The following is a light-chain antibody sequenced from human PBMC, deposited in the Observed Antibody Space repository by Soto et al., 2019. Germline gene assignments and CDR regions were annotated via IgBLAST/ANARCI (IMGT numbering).Light chain of an antibody. CDR2: DVS. V-gene: IGLV2-11*01. CDR3: CSYAGRYTYV. Sequence: LTQPRSVCGPPGQSFTISSTGAISDVGGYNYVSWYQQHPGKAPKLMIYDVSKRPSGVPDRFSGSKSGNTASLTISGLQTEDEADYYWCSYAGRYTYVFGTGTNVTVL. CDR1: ISDVGGYNY. J-gene: IGLJ1*01.